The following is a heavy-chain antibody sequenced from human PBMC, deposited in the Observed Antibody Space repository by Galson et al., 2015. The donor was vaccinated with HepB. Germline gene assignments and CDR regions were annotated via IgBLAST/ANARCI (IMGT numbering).Heavy chain of an antibody. CDR3: ARVGVLGYYFDY. CDR1: GFTFSSYW. CDR2: INSDGSST. J-gene: IGHJ4*02. D-gene: IGHD3-3*02. V-gene: IGHV3-74*01. Sequence: SLRLSCAASGFTFSSYWMHWVRQAPGKGLVWVSRINSDGSSTTYADSVKGRFTISRDNAKNTLYLQMNSLRAEDTAVYYCARVGVLGYYFDYWGQGTLVTVSS.